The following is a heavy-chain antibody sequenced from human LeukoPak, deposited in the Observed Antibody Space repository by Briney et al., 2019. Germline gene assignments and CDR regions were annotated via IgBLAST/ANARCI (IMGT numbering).Heavy chain of an antibody. CDR3: ARDRRDSSGWYFDY. V-gene: IGHV3-30*04. Sequence: SCKASGYTFTSYAMHWVRQAPGKGLEWVAVISYDGSNKYYADSVKGRFTISRDNSKNTLYLQMNSLRAEDTAVYYCARDRRDSSGWYFDYWGQGTLVTVSS. D-gene: IGHD6-19*01. J-gene: IGHJ4*02. CDR2: ISYDGSNK. CDR1: GYTFTSYA.